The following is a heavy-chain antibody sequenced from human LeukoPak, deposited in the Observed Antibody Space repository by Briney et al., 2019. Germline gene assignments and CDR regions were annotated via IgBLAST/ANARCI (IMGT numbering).Heavy chain of an antibody. CDR1: GGSFSGYY. J-gene: IGHJ4*02. D-gene: IGHD5-18*01. V-gene: IGHV4-34*01. CDR3: ARVRSYGLYYFDY. CDR2: INHSGST. Sequence: SETLSLTCAVYGGSFSGYYWSWIRQPPGKGLEWIGEINHSGSTNYNPSLKSRVTISVDTSKNQFSLKLSSVTAADTAVYYCARVRSYGLYYFDYWGQGILVTVSS.